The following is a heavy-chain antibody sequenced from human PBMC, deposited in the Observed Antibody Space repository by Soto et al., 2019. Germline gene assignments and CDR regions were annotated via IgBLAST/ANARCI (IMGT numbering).Heavy chain of an antibody. J-gene: IGHJ4*02. CDR1: GFTFSGSA. Sequence: GGSLRLSCAASGFTFSGSAMHWVRQASGKGLEWVGRIRSKANSYATAYAASVKDRFTISRDDSKNTAYLQMNSLKTEDTAVYYCTTRGGSSGLNYWGQGTLVTVSS. CDR3: TTRGGSSGLNY. CDR2: IRSKANSYAT. V-gene: IGHV3-73*01. D-gene: IGHD6-19*01.